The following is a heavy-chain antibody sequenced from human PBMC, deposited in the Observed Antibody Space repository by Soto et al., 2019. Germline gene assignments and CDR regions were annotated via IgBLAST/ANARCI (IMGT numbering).Heavy chain of an antibody. CDR1: GFTFSSYG. V-gene: IGHV3-30*03. J-gene: IGHJ6*03. CDR3: ARDGNTATTHYYHMDL. D-gene: IGHD1-7*01. CDR2: ISYDGSNK. Sequence: GGSLRLSCAASGFTFSSYGMHWVRQAPGKGLEWVAVISYDGSNKYYADSVKGRFTISRDNSKNTLYLQMTSLRADDTAVYFCARDGNTATTHYYHMDLWGKGTTVTVSS.